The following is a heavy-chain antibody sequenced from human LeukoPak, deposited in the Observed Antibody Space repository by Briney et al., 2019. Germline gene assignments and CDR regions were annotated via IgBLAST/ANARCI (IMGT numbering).Heavy chain of an antibody. J-gene: IGHJ2*01. CDR2: IYYSGST. Sequence: SQTLSLTCTVSGGSISSGDYYWSWIRQPPGKGLEWIGYIYYSGSTYYNPSLKSRVTISVDTSKNQFSLKLSSVTAADTAVYYCARDDYGYWYLDLWGRGTLVTVSS. D-gene: IGHD4-17*01. CDR3: ARDDYGYWYLDL. V-gene: IGHV4-30-4*08. CDR1: GGSISSGDYY.